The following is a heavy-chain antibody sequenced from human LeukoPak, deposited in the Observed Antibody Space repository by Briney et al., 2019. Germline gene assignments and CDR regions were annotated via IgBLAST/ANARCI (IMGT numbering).Heavy chain of an antibody. CDR2: ISSSSSYI. CDR3: ARDGRIAVYGFDY. J-gene: IGHJ4*02. Sequence: RAGGSLRLSCAASGFTFSSYSMNRVRQAPGKGLEWVSSISSSSSYIYYADSVKGRFTISRDNAKNSLYLQMNSLRAEDTAVYYCARDGRIAVYGFDYWGQGTLVTVSS. V-gene: IGHV3-21*01. D-gene: IGHD2-21*01. CDR1: GFTFSSYS.